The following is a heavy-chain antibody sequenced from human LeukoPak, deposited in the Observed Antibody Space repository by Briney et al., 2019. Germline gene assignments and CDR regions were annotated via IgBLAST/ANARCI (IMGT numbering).Heavy chain of an antibody. Sequence: ASVKVSFTASGYTFTMYGISWVRQAPGQGLQWLGWTSPHNGNTKYAQDLQGRVSMTTDTSTSTAYLELRSLRSDDTAIYYCARDLNYVTLGYDILADVGYYFDYWGQGSLVTVSS. CDR3: ARDLNYVTLGYDILADVGYYFDY. CDR1: GYTFTMYG. V-gene: IGHV1-18*01. CDR2: TSPHNGNT. D-gene: IGHD3-9*01. J-gene: IGHJ4*02.